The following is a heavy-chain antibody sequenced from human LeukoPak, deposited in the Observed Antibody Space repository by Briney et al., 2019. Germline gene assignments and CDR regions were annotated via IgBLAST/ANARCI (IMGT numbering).Heavy chain of an antibody. CDR3: AKEGYFDWSGYYYYMDV. V-gene: IGHV3-30*02. CDR2: IRYDGSNK. Sequence: PGGSLRLSCAASGFTFSSYGMHWVRQAPGKGLEWVAFIRYDGSNKYYADSVKGRFTISRDNSKNTLYLQMNSLRAEDTAVYYCAKEGYFDWSGYYYYMDVWGKGTTVTISS. D-gene: IGHD3-9*01. J-gene: IGHJ6*03. CDR1: GFTFSSYG.